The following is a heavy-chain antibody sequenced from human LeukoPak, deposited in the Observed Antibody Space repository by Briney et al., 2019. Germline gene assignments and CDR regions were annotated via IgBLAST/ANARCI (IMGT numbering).Heavy chain of an antibody. J-gene: IGHJ5*02. CDR1: GGSFSGYY. CDR3: AREGDSSSVGWFDP. V-gene: IGHV4-34*01. Sequence: SETLSLTCAVYGGSFSGYYWSWIRQSPGKGLEWIGEINHSGSTNYNPSLKSRVTISVDTSNNQFSLKLSSVTAADTAVYYCAREGDSSSVGWFDPWGQGTLVTVSS. D-gene: IGHD6-13*01. CDR2: INHSGST.